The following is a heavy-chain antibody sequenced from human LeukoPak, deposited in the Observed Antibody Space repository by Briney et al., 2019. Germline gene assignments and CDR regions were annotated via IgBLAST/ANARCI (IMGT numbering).Heavy chain of an antibody. J-gene: IGHJ6*03. D-gene: IGHD5-18*01. CDR3: AREMVQLPTHMDV. V-gene: IGHV4-38-2*02. Sequence: PSETLSLTCTVSGGSISSYYWSWIRQPPGKGLEWIGSIYHSGSTYYNPSLKSRVTISVDTSKNQFSLKLSSVTAADTAVYYCAREMVQLPTHMDVWGKGTTVTVSS. CDR1: GGSISSYY. CDR2: IYHSGST.